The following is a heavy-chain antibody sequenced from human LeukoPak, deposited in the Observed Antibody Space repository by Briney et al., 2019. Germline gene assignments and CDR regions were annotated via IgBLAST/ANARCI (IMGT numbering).Heavy chain of an antibody. Sequence: GGSLRLSCAASGFTFSSYAMHWVRQAPGKGLEWVAVISYDGSNKYYADSVKGRFTISRDNSKNTLYLQMNSLRAEDTAVYYCARDNRFFGLDVWGQGTTVTVSS. D-gene: IGHD3-10*01. V-gene: IGHV3-30-3*01. CDR1: GFTFSSYA. CDR2: ISYDGSNK. CDR3: ARDNRFFGLDV. J-gene: IGHJ6*02.